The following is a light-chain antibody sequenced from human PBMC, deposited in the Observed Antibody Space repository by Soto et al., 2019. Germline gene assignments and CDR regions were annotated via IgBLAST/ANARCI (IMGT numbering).Light chain of an antibody. CDR3: SSYAGSNGML. CDR1: SSDVGAYNY. Sequence: QSALTQPPSASGSPGQSVTISCTGTSSDVGAYNYVSWYQQHPGKAPKLVISEVTKRPSGVPDRFSGSKSGNTASLTVSGLQAEDEADYFCSSYAGSNGMLFGGGTKLTVL. J-gene: IGLJ2*01. V-gene: IGLV2-8*01. CDR2: EVT.